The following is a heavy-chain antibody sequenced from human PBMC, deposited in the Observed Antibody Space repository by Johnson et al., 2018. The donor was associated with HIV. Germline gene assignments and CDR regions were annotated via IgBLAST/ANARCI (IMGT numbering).Heavy chain of an antibody. V-gene: IGHV3-30*19. CDR3: ASLVGSYSLDI. Sequence: QVQLVESGGGVVQPGGSLRLSCAASGFTFSSYGMHGVRQAPGKGLEGAAGISYDGSNKYYADYVKGRFTISRDNSKNSLSLQMNSLRAADTAVYYCASLVGSYSLDIWGQGTMVTVSS. CDR2: ISYDGSNK. CDR1: GFTFSSYG. J-gene: IGHJ3*02. D-gene: IGHD1-26*01.